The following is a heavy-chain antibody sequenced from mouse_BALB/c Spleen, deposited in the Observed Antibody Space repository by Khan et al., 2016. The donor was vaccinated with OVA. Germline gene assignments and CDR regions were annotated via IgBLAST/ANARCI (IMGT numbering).Heavy chain of an antibody. CDR3: SRLGYGSFGY. V-gene: IGHV1-18*01. J-gene: IGHJ3*01. Sequence: VQLKQSGPELVKSGASVKIPCKASGYTFTDYNMDWVKESHGKSLEWIGDINPNNGGTIYNQKFKGKATLTVDKSSNTAYMELRSLTSEDTAVYYCSRLGYGSFGYWGQGTLVTVSA. CDR1: GYTFTDYN. D-gene: IGHD1-1*01. CDR2: INPNNGGT.